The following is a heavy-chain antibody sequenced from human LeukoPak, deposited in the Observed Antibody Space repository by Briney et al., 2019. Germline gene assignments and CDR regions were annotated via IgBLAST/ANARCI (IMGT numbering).Heavy chain of an antibody. D-gene: IGHD5-12*01. CDR1: GGSISSSSYY. Sequence: KPSETLSLTCTVSGGSISSSSYYWGWIRQPPGKGLEWIGSIYYSGSTYYNPSLKSRVTISVDASKNQFSLKLSSVTAADTAVYYCARGGGYDPHWYFDLWGRGTLVTVSS. V-gene: IGHV4-39*07. CDR3: ARGGGYDPHWYFDL. CDR2: IYYSGST. J-gene: IGHJ2*01.